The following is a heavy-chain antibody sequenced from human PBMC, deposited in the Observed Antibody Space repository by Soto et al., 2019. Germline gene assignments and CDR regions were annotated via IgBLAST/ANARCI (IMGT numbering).Heavy chain of an antibody. V-gene: IGHV4-30-4*01. CDR2: IYSSGST. CDR3: AREPYGSGFRGLGY. D-gene: IGHD3-10*01. J-gene: IGHJ4*02. CDR1: GGSISSGDYY. Sequence: QVQLQESGPGLVKPSQTLSLTCTVSGGSISSGDYYRSWIRQPPGKGLEWIGYIYSSGSTYYNPSRKSRVNIAVDTSKNQFALKLSSVTAADTAVYYCAREPYGSGFRGLGYWGQGTLVTVSS.